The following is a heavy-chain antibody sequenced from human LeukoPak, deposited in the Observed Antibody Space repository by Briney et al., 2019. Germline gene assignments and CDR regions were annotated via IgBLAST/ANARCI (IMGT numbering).Heavy chain of an antibody. D-gene: IGHD2-15*01. J-gene: IGHJ3*02. Sequence: PGGSLRLSCAASGFTFSSYAMHWVRQAPGKGLEWVAVRSYDGSNKYYADSVKGRFTISRDNSKNTLYLQMNSLRAEDTAVYYCAREDIVVVVAALYSGSNAFDIWGQGTMVTVSS. V-gene: IGHV3-30*04. CDR3: AREDIVVVVAALYSGSNAFDI. CDR1: GFTFSSYA. CDR2: RSYDGSNK.